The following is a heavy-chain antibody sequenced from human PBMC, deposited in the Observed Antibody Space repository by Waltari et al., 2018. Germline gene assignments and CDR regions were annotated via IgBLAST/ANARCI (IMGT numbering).Heavy chain of an antibody. D-gene: IGHD4-17*01. CDR2: ISSSGSTI. Sequence: EVQLVESGGGLVQPGGSRGLSCAASGFPFSRYELNWVRPDPGKGLEWVSYISSSGSTIYYADSVKGRFTISRDNAKNSLYLQMNSLRAEDTAVYYCARGGDYGDYVDAFDIWGQGTMVTVSS. J-gene: IGHJ3*02. V-gene: IGHV3-48*03. CDR1: GFPFSRYE. CDR3: ARGGDYGDYVDAFDI.